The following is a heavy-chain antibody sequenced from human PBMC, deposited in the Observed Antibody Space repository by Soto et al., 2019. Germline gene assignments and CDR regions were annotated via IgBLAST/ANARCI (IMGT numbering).Heavy chain of an antibody. CDR3: VKDKGAAAGFDY. Sequence: QAHLVESGGGVVQPGRSLRLSCAASGFTFSNNGMHSVRQAPGKGLEWMGVISYEGSEKYYAGSVKGRFTISRDNSKNTLYLQMDTLRAEDTAIYYCVKDKGAAAGFDYWGQGILVTVSS. CDR1: GFTFSNNG. D-gene: IGHD6-13*01. CDR2: ISYEGSEK. V-gene: IGHV3-30*18. J-gene: IGHJ4*02.